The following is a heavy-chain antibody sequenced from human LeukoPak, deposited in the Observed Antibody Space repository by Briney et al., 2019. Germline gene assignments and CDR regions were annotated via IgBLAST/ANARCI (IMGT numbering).Heavy chain of an antibody. CDR3: ARGRGYFDPFDP. CDR1: GASMTSYY. D-gene: IGHD3-9*01. CDR2: IYYSGIT. J-gene: IGHJ5*02. V-gene: IGHV4-59*01. Sequence: PSETLSLTCTVSGASMTSYYWSWIRKPPGKGLEWIGYIYYSGITNYNPSLTSRVSISVDMSKNQFSLKLTSVTAADTAVYYCARGRGYFDPFDPWGQGTLVTVSS.